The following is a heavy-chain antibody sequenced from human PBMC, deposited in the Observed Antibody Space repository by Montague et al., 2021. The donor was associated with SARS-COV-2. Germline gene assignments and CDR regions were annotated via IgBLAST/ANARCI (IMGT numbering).Heavy chain of an antibody. CDR2: TYHSGST. V-gene: IGHV4-4*02. CDR3: ARLGVVPSPRTFDP. CDR1: GASISSNNW. Sequence: SETLSLTCEVSGASISSNNWWIWVRQSPGKGLEWIGETYHSGSTNYNPSPRGRVTISVDKSKNQFSLKVNSVSAADTAVYYCARLGVVPSPRTFDPWGQGTLVTVSS. J-gene: IGHJ5*02. D-gene: IGHD3-10*01.